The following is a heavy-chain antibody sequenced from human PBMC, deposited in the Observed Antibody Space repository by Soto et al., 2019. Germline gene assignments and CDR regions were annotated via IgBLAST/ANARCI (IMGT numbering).Heavy chain of an antibody. CDR2: IKQDGSET. D-gene: IGHD2-15*01. V-gene: IGHV3-7*01. Sequence: GGSLRLSCVASGFTFSSYWMNWVRQAPGKGLEWVAVIKQDGSETYYVDSVKGRFTISRDNAKSSLYLQMNSLRAEDTSVYYCVRDQGFYCFNSWGQGTLVTVSS. J-gene: IGHJ4*02. CDR3: VRDQGFYCFNS. CDR1: GFTFSSYW.